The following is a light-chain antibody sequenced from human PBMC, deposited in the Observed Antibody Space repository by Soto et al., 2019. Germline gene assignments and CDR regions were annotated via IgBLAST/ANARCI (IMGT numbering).Light chain of an antibody. CDR2: DNN. J-gene: IGLJ2*01. CDR1: SSNIGNNY. CDR3: GTWDSSLSAVV. V-gene: IGLV1-51*01. Sequence: QSVLTQPPSVSAAGGQKVTISCSGSSSNIGNNYVSWYQQLPGTAPKLLIYDNNKRPSGIPDRFSGSKSGTSATLGITGLQTGDEADYYCGTWDSSLSAVVFGGGTKLTV.